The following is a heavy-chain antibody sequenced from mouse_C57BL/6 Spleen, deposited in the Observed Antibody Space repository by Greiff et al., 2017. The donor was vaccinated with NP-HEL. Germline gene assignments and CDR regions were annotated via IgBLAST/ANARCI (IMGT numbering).Heavy chain of an antibody. J-gene: IGHJ4*01. CDR3: ARVRGYYYGSRDAMDY. V-gene: IGHV3-6*01. Sequence: ESGPGLVKPSQSLSLTCSVTGYSITSGYYWNWIRQFPGNKLEWMGYISYDGSNNYNPSLKNRISITRDTSKNQFFLKLNSVTTEDTATYYCARVRGYYYGSRDAMDYWGQGTSVTVSS. CDR2: ISYDGSN. D-gene: IGHD1-1*01. CDR1: GYSITSGYY.